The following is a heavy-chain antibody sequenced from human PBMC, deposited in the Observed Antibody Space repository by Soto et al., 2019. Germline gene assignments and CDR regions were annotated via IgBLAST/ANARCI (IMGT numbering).Heavy chain of an antibody. V-gene: IGHV4-39*01. CDR2: FYYSGST. J-gene: IGHJ6*02. CDR3: ARLIFEEGFFGAVADNYNYYGMDV. D-gene: IGHD6-19*01. CDR1: GGSLSSGPYS. Sequence: PSETLSLTCRVSGGSLSSGPYSWGWIRQPPGKGLEWIGTFYYSGSTHYNPSLASRVTISVDTSKNQFSLRLNSVTAADTAVYYCARLIFEEGFFGAVADNYNYYGMDVWGQGTTVTVSS.